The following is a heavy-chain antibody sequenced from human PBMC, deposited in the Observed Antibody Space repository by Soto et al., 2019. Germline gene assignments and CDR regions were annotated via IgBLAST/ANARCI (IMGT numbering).Heavy chain of an antibody. D-gene: IGHD6-19*01. V-gene: IGHV1-69*01. CDR1: GGTFGRNA. CDR2: IIPMFGTA. Sequence: QVVLVQSGAEMKNPGSSVKVSCKASGGTFGRNAINWVRQAPGQGLEWMGGIIPMFGTANHAQKFRDRIMITADESTNRVYLEVNSLRSEDTAIYYCARPQGSGWRFNALDFWGQGTKVIVSS. J-gene: IGHJ3*01. CDR3: ARPQGSGWRFNALDF.